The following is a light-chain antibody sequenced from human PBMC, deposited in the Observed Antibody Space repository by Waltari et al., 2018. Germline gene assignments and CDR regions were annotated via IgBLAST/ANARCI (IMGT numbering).Light chain of an antibody. CDR2: YDS. CDR3: QVWDSNTDHQGWV. V-gene: IGLV3-21*04. CDR1: DIGIRS. Sequence: SYVLTQPPSVSVAPGKTASITCGGNDIGIRSVHWYQQKPGQAPVLVIYYDSGRPSGIPERISGSNSGNTATLTISRVEAGDEADYYCQVWDSNTDHQGWVFGGGTKLTVL. J-gene: IGLJ3*02.